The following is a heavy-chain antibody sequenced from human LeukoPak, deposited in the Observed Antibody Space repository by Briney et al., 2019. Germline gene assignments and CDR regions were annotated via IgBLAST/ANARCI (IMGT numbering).Heavy chain of an antibody. CDR3: ASSGSSGLFDY. J-gene: IGHJ4*02. CDR1: GGSISSYY. V-gene: IGHV4-59*01. D-gene: IGHD3-22*01. CDR2: IYYSGGT. Sequence: PSETLSLTCTVSGGSISSYYWSWIRQPPGKGLEWIGYIYYSGGTNYNPSLKSRVTLSVDTSKNQFSLKLSSVTAADTAVYYCASSGSSGLFDYWGQGTLVTVSS.